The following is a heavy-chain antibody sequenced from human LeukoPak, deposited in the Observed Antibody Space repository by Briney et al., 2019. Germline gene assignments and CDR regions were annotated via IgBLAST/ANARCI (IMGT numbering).Heavy chain of an antibody. V-gene: IGHV1-69*13. CDR2: IIPIFGTA. CDR1: GGTFSSYA. J-gene: IGHJ4*02. D-gene: IGHD6-13*01. Sequence: RASVKVSCKASGGTFSSYAISWVRQAPGQGLEWMGGIIPIFGTANYAQKFQGRVTITADESTSTAYMELSSLRSEDTAVYYCAREKAAAVLWAGLDYWGQGTLVTVSS. CDR3: AREKAAAVLWAGLDY.